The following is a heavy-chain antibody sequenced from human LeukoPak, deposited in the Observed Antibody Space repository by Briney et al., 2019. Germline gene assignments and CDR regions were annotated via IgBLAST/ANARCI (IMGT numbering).Heavy chain of an antibody. CDR3: ARSYYDKNYYYGMDV. Sequence: GASVKVSCKASGYTFTGYYMHWVRQAPGQGLEWMGWINPNSGGTNYAQKLQGRVTMTTDTSTSTAYMELRSLRSDDTAVYYCARSYYDKNYYYGMDVWGQGTTVTVSS. CDR1: GYTFTGYY. J-gene: IGHJ6*02. D-gene: IGHD3-22*01. CDR2: INPNSGGT. V-gene: IGHV1-2*02.